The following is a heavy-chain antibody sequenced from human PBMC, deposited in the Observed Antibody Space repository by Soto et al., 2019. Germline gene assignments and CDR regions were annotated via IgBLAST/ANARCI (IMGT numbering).Heavy chain of an antibody. V-gene: IGHV4-34*01. D-gene: IGHD3-16*01. CDR3: ARGRGEIQGP. J-gene: IGHJ5*02. CDR1: GGSFSDNY. CDR2: INHSGST. Sequence: SETLSLICAVYGGSFSDNYWSWIRQPPGKGLEWLGEINHSGSTNHNPSLKSRVTILADTSKKQFSLKLSSVTAADTAVYYCARGRGEIQGPWGQGTLVTV.